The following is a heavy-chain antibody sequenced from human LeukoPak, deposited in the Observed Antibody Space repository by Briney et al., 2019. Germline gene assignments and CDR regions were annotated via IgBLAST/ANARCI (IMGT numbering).Heavy chain of an antibody. CDR3: ARAGITMVRGVTTKAYYYYYMDV. V-gene: IGHV4-38-2*02. CDR2: GYHSGSA. D-gene: IGHD3-10*01. J-gene: IGHJ6*03. CDR1: GFSISTDYY. Sequence: SETLSLTCTVSGFSISTDYYWTWIRQPPGKGLEWIGSGYHSGSAYYNPSLKSRVTISVDTSKNQFSLKLSSVTAADTAVYYCARAGITMVRGVTTKAYYYYYMDVWGKGTTVTISS.